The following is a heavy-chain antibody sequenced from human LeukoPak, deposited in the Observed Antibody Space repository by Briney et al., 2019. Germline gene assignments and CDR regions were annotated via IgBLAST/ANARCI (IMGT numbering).Heavy chain of an antibody. CDR2: ISAYNGNT. CDR1: GYTFTSYG. CDR3: ARDRSVVAVYGMDV. D-gene: IGHD2-21*01. V-gene: IGHV1-18*01. Sequence: ASVKVSCKASGYTFTSYGISWVRQAPGQGLEWMGWISAYNGNTNYAQKLQGRVTMTTDTSTSTAYMELSSLRSEDTAVYYCARDRSVVAVYGMDVWGQGATVTVSS. J-gene: IGHJ6*02.